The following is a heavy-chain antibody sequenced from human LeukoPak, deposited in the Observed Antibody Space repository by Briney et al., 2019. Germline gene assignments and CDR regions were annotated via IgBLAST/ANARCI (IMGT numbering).Heavy chain of an antibody. D-gene: IGHD6-13*01. CDR3: ARAAAAGYYFDY. V-gene: IGHV3-30*04. CDR1: GYTFSNYA. CDR2: ISYDGSNK. Sequence: GGSLRLSCTASGYTFSNYAMQWVRQAPGKGLEWVAVISYDGSNKYYADSVKGRFTTSRDNSKNTLYLQMNSLRAEDTAVYYCARAAAAGYYFDYWGQGTLVTVSS. J-gene: IGHJ4*02.